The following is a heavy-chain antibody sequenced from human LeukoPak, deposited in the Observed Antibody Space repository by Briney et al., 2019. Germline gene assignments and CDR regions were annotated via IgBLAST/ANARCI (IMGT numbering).Heavy chain of an antibody. Sequence: SETLSLTCTVSGGSISSYYWSWIRQPPGKGLEWIGYIYYSGSTSYNPSLKSRVTISVDTSKKQFSLKLSSVTAADTAVYYCARVVDGDYSPSYYYYGMDVWGQGTTVTVSS. J-gene: IGHJ6*02. D-gene: IGHD4-17*01. CDR1: GGSISSYY. CDR2: IYYSGST. V-gene: IGHV4-59*01. CDR3: ARVVDGDYSPSYYYYGMDV.